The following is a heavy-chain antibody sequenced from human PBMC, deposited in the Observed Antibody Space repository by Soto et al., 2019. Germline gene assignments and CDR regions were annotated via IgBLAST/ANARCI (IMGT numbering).Heavy chain of an antibody. Sequence: GASVKVSCKTSGFIFSNSAVQWARQARGRPLEWIGWIIVGGDNTGYLQNLQGRITITRDTSTSTAYMELSSLTSEDTAVYYCAAEIYSGGNCCHFDYWGQGTPVTVSS. CDR1: GFIFSNSA. V-gene: IGHV1-58*01. J-gene: IGHJ4*02. CDR2: IIVGGDNT. D-gene: IGHD2-21*02. CDR3: AAEIYSGGNCCHFDY.